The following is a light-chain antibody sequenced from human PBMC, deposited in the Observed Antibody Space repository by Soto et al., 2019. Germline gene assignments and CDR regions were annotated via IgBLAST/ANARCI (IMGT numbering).Light chain of an antibody. CDR3: QHYNSYSEA. CDR2: KAS. V-gene: IGKV1-5*03. CDR1: QTISSW. Sequence: DIQMTQSPYTLSGSVGERVTFTCRASQTISSWLAWYQQKPGKAPKLLIYKASTLKSGVPSRFSGSGSGTEFTLTISSLQPDDFATYYCQHYNSYSEAFGQGTKVDIK. J-gene: IGKJ1*01.